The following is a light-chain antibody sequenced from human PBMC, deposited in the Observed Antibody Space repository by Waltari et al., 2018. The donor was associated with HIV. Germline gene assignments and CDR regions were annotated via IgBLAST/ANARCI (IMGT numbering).Light chain of an antibody. CDR1: QSVLYISNNKNY. J-gene: IGKJ4*01. Sequence: DIVMSQFPDSLAVSLGERATINCKSSQSVLYISNNKNYLAWYQQKPGQPPKLLIYWASTRESGVPDRFSGSGSGPDFTLTISSLQAEDVAVYYCQQYYSFPLTFGGGTKGEIK. CDR3: QQYYSFPLT. CDR2: WAS. V-gene: IGKV4-1*01.